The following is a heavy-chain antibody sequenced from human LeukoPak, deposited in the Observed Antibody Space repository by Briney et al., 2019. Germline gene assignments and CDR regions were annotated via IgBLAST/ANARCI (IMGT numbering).Heavy chain of an antibody. CDR2: IYYSGST. V-gene: IGHV4-59*01. Sequence: PSETLSLTCTVSGASISSYYWSWIRQPPGKGLEWIGYIYYSGSTNYNPSLKSRVTISVDTSKNQFSLKLSSVAAADTAVYYCARVSGVVRGSYGLFDYWGQGILVTVSS. D-gene: IGHD1-26*01. CDR3: ARVSGVVRGSYGLFDY. J-gene: IGHJ4*02. CDR1: GASISSYY.